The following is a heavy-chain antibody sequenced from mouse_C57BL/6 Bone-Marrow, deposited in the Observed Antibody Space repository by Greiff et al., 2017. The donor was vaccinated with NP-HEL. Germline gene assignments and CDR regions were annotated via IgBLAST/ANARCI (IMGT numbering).Heavy chain of an antibody. V-gene: IGHV2-2*01. J-gene: IGHJ3*01. Sequence: VKLQESGPGLVQPSQSLSITCTVSGFSLTSYGVHWVRQSPGKGLEWLGVIWSGGSTDYNAAFISRLSISKDNSKSQVFFKMNSLQADDTAIYYCARCDYDMFAYWGQGTLVTVSA. CDR1: GFSLTSYG. CDR2: IWSGGST. D-gene: IGHD2-4*01. CDR3: ARCDYDMFAY.